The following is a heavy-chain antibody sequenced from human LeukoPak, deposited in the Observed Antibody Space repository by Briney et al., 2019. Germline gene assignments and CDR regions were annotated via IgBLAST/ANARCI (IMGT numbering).Heavy chain of an antibody. CDR3: ARLGAAAGTLGESWFDP. V-gene: IGHV5-51*01. CDR2: IYPGDSDT. CDR1: GYSFTSYW. D-gene: IGHD6-13*01. Sequence: GESLKISCKGSGYSFTSYWIGWVRQMPGKGLEWMGIIYPGDSDTRYSPSFQGQVTIPADKSISTAYLQWSSLKASDTAMYYCARLGAAAGTLGESWFDPWGQGTLVTVSS. J-gene: IGHJ5*02.